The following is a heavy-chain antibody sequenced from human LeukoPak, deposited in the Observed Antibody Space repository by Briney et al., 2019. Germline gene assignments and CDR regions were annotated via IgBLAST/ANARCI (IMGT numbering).Heavy chain of an antibody. V-gene: IGHV3-33*01. D-gene: IGHD6-19*01. J-gene: IGHJ6*02. CDR2: IWHDGSNK. CDR3: ARERVTGTSYYYYYGMDF. CDR1: GFTFSSYA. Sequence: PGRSLRLSCAASGFTFSSYAMHWVRQASGKGLEWVAVIWHDGSNKYYAASVKGRFTVSRDNSKNTLYLQINSLRAEDTAVYFCARERVTGTSYYYYYGMDFWGQGTTVTVSS.